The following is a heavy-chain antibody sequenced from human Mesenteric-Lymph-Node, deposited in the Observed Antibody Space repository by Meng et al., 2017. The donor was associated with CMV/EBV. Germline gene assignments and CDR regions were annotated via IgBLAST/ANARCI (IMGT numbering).Heavy chain of an antibody. Sequence: GGSLRLSCAASGFTFSSYGMHWVRQAPGKGLEWVAFIRYDGSNKYYADSVKGRFTISRDNSKNTLYLQMNSLRAEDTAVYYCAKRAYYDFWSGYYDDAFDIWGQGTMVTVSS. J-gene: IGHJ3*02. CDR1: GFTFSSYG. CDR2: IRYDGSNK. D-gene: IGHD3-3*01. V-gene: IGHV3-30*02. CDR3: AKRAYYDFWSGYYDDAFDI.